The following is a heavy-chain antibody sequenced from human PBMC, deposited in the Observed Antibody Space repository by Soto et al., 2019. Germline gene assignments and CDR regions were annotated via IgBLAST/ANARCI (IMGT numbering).Heavy chain of an antibody. J-gene: IGHJ4*02. CDR1: GYTFTSYA. CDR2: INAGNGNT. Sequence: ASVKVSCKASGYTFTSYAMHWVRQAPGQRLEWMGWINAGNGNTKYSQKFQGRVTITRDTSASTAYMELSSLRSEDTAVYYCASARCIFGCCCSYCALLDDWGQGSLVPGAS. V-gene: IGHV1-3*01. CDR3: ASARCIFGCCCSYCALLDD. D-gene: IGHD2-15*01.